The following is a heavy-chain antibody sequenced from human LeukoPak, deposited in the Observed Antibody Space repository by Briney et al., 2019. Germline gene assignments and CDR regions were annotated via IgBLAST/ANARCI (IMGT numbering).Heavy chain of an antibody. V-gene: IGHV3-21*01. CDR2: ISSSSSYI. CDR1: GFTFSSYS. Sequence: GGSLRLSCAASGFTFSSYSMNWVRQAPGKGLEWVSSISSSSSYIYYADSVKGRFTISRDNAKNSLYLQMNSLRAEDTAVYYCARVRYCSGGSCYSGVFDYWGQEPWSPSPQ. CDR3: ARVRYCSGGSCYSGVFDY. D-gene: IGHD2-15*01. J-gene: IGHJ4*01.